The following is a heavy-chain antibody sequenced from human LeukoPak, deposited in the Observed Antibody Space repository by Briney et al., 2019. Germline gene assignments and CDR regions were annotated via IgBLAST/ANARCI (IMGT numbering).Heavy chain of an antibody. D-gene: IGHD3-10*01. Sequence: GGALRLSFAASGLTFSSYWMSWVRQAPGKGLAGVANIKQDGSEKYYVGSVKGGLTISRDNAKNSLYLQMNSLRAEDTAVYYCARARITMVRGVISRRNYFDYWGQGTLVTVSS. CDR3: ARARITMVRGVISRRNYFDY. J-gene: IGHJ4*02. CDR1: GLTFSSYW. CDR2: IKQDGSEK. V-gene: IGHV3-7*01.